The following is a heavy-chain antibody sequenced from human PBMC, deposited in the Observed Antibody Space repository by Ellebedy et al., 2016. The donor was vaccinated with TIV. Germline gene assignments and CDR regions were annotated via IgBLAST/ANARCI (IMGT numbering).Heavy chain of an antibody. Sequence: GESLKISXAASGFTFSTYGMSWVRQAPGKGLEWVSRISGNGDSTYYADSVKGRFTISRDDPKNTLYLQMNNLRVEDTAVYYCAKDRDDDGDYVFDSWGQGTLVTVSS. J-gene: IGHJ4*02. CDR3: AKDRDDDGDYVFDS. D-gene: IGHD4-17*01. CDR2: ISGNGDST. CDR1: GFTFSTYG. V-gene: IGHV3-23*01.